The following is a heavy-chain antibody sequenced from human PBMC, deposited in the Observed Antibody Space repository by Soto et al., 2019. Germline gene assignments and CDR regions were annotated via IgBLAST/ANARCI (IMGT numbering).Heavy chain of an antibody. V-gene: IGHV3-30*18. CDR1: GFTFSSYG. D-gene: IGHD3-16*01. CDR3: AKAYFVWSSEQPYYFDY. J-gene: IGHJ4*02. CDR2: ITYDGSRS. Sequence: GGSLRLSCAASGFTFSSYGRHWVRQAPGKGLEWVAVITYDGSRSYYADSGKGRFTISRDNSKSTLYLQMNSLRAEDTAVYYCAKAYFVWSSEQPYYFDYWGQGTLVTVSS.